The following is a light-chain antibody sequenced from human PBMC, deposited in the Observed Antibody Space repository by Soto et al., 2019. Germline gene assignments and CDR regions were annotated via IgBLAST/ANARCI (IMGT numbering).Light chain of an antibody. CDR1: SSNIGAGHD. Sequence: QSVLTQPPSVSGAPGQRVTISCTGSSSNIGAGHDVQWYQQHPGTAPKLLIYYNNNRPSGVPDRFSASKSGTSASLAITGLQAEDEADYYCQSYDNSLSSSTFGGGTKLTVL. CDR2: YNN. V-gene: IGLV1-40*01. J-gene: IGLJ2*01. CDR3: QSYDNSLSSST.